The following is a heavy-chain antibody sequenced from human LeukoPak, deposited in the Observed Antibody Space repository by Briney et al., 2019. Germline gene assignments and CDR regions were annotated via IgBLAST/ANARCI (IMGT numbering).Heavy chain of an antibody. CDR1: GGSISSSSYY. J-gene: IGHJ6*02. CDR3: ASFPSSSWYLYYYYGMDV. Sequence: PSETLSLTCTVSGGSISSSSYYWGWIRQPPGKGLEWIGSIYYSGSTYYNPSLKSRVTISVDTSKNQFSLKLSSVTAADTAVYYCASFPSSSWYLYYYYGMDVWGQGTTVTVSS. V-gene: IGHV4-39*01. D-gene: IGHD6-13*01. CDR2: IYYSGST.